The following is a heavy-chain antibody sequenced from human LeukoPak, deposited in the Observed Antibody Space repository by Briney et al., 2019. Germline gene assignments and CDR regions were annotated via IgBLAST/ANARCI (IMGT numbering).Heavy chain of an antibody. Sequence: SETLSLTCTVSGGSISSYYWSWIRQPPGKGLEWIGYIYYSGSTNYNPSLKSRVTISIDTSKNQFSLKLSSVTAADTAVYYCARGVGYSYGLTYYYYGMDVWGQGTTVTVS. V-gene: IGHV4-59*01. D-gene: IGHD5-18*01. CDR1: GGSISSYY. J-gene: IGHJ6*02. CDR2: IYYSGST. CDR3: ARGVGYSYGLTYYYYGMDV.